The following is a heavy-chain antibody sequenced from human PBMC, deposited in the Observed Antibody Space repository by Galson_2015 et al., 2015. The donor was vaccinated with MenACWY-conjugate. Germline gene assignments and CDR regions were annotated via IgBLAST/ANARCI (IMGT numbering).Heavy chain of an antibody. J-gene: IGHJ6*02. D-gene: IGHD4-11*01. CDR1: GGSISSSSYY. Sequence: SETLSLTCTVSGGSISSSSYYWGWIRQPPGKGLEWIGSIYYSGSTYYNPSLKSRVTISVDTSKNQFSLKLSSVTAADTAVYYCARRYSNYDNGMDVWGQWTTVTVSS. CDR2: IYYSGST. V-gene: IGHV4-39*01. CDR3: ARRYSNYDNGMDV.